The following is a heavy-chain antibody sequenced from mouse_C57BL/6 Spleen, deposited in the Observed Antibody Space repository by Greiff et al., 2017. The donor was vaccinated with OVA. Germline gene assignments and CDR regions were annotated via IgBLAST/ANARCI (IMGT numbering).Heavy chain of an antibody. CDR2: INPNNGGT. CDR3: ARYDYGYYFDY. V-gene: IGHV1-18*01. Sequence: VHVKQSGPELVKPGASVKIPCKASGYTFTDYNMDWVKQSHGKSLEWIGDINPNNGGTIYNQKFKGKATLTVDKSSSTAYMELRSLTSEDTAVYYCARYDYGYYFDYWGQGTTRTVSS. CDR1: GYTFTDYN. D-gene: IGHD1-1*01. J-gene: IGHJ2*01.